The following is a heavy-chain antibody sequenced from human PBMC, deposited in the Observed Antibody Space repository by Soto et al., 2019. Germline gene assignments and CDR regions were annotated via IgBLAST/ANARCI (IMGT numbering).Heavy chain of an antibody. J-gene: IGHJ6*02. D-gene: IGHD2-15*01. V-gene: IGHV4-59*01. CDR3: ARADLGYCSGGSCYGYYYYGMDV. CDR1: GGSISSYY. CDR2: IYYSGST. Sequence: SETLSLTCTVSGGSISSYYWSWIRQPPGKGLEWIGYIYYSGSTNYNPSLKSRVTISVDTSKNQFSLKLSSVTAADTAVYYCARADLGYCSGGSCYGYYYYGMDVWGQGTTVTVS.